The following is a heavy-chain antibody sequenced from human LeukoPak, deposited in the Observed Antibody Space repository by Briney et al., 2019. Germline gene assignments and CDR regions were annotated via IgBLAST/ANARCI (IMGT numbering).Heavy chain of an antibody. D-gene: IGHD6-13*01. CDR2: INTDGDST. Sequence: GGSLRLSCVGSGLTFSSDWMHWVRQAPGKGPVWVSRINTDGDSTVYADSVKGRFTISKDNAKNTLYLQMNSLKIEDTAVYYCTTDLLAAVGLVSFFDFWGQGALVTVSS. CDR1: GLTFSSDW. CDR3: TTDLLAAVGLVSFFDF. V-gene: IGHV3-74*01. J-gene: IGHJ4*02.